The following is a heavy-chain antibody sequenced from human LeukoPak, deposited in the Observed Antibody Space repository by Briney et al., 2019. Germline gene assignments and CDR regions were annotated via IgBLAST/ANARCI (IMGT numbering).Heavy chain of an antibody. CDR1: GYTFTGYY. J-gene: IGHJ4*02. CDR3: ARGKYYYDSSGYYMANDY. D-gene: IGHD3-22*01. CDR2: INPNSGGT. V-gene: IGHV1-2*02. Sequence: GASVKVSCKASGYTFTGYYMHWVRQAPGQGLEWMGWINPNSGGTNYAQKFQGRVTMTRDTSISTAYMELSRLRSDDTAVYYCARGKYYYDSSGYYMANDYWGQGTLVTVSS.